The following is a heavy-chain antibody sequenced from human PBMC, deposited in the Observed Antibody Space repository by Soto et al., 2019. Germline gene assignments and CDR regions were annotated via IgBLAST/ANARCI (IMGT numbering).Heavy chain of an antibody. CDR1: GFTFSSYA. CDR2: ISSNGGST. V-gene: IGHV3-64D*08. J-gene: IGHJ6*02. D-gene: IGHD4-17*01. Sequence: GGSLRLSCSASGFTFSSYAMHWVRQAPGKGLEYVSAISSNGGSTYYADSVKGRFTISRDNSKNTLYLQMSSLRAEDTAVYYCVKDPSQEGGDSHLGMDVWGQGTTVTVSS. CDR3: VKDPSQEGGDSHLGMDV.